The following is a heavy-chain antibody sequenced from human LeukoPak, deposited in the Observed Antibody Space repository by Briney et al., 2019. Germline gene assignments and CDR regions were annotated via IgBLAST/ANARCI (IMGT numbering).Heavy chain of an antibody. CDR3: ARHKRDYYGSGSFSDY. CDR2: IYYSGST. Sequence: SETLSLTCTVSGGSISSSSYYWGWIRQPPGKGLEWIGSIYYSGSTYYNPSLKSRVTISVDTSKNQFSLKLSSVTAADTAVYYCARHKRDYYGSGSFSDYWGQGTLVTVSS. D-gene: IGHD3-10*01. V-gene: IGHV4-39*01. CDR1: GGSISSSSYY. J-gene: IGHJ4*02.